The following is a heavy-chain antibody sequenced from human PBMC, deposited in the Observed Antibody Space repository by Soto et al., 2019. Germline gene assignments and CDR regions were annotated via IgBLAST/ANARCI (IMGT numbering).Heavy chain of an antibody. D-gene: IGHD3-10*01. CDR2: IYYSGST. CDR3: ARRAIRGVIIGMDV. Sequence: PSETLSLTCTVSGGSISSSSYYWGWIRQPPGKGLEWIGSIYYSGSTYYNPSLKSRVTISVDTSKDQFSLKLSSVTAADTAVYYCARRAIRGVIIGMDVWGQGTTVTVSS. V-gene: IGHV4-39*01. CDR1: GGSISSSSYY. J-gene: IGHJ6*02.